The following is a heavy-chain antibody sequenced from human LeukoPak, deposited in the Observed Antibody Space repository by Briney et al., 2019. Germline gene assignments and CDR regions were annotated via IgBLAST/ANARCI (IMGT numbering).Heavy chain of an antibody. D-gene: IGHD6-13*01. J-gene: IGHJ4*02. CDR2: INHSGST. CDR1: GGSFSGYY. CDR3: ARVRNPYSSSWSIDY. Sequence: SETLSLTCAVYGGSFSGYYWSWIRQPPGKGLEWIGEINHSGSTNYNPSLKSRVTISVDTSKNQFSLKLSSVTAADTAVYYCARVRNPYSSSWSIDYWGQGTLVTVSS. V-gene: IGHV4-34*01.